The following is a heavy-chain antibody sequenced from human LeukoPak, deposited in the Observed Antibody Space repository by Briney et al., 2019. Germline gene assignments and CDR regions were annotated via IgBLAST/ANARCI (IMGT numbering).Heavy chain of an antibody. CDR1: GFTFSTYW. J-gene: IGHJ6*03. V-gene: IGHV3-7*01. D-gene: IGHD2-2*02. Sequence: PGGSLRLSCAASGFTFSTYWMSWVRQAPGKGLEWVANIKQDGSEKYYVDSVEGRFTISRDNAKNSLYLQMNSLRAEDTAVYYCARDEVVPAAIPVLYMDVWGKGTTVTVSS. CDR2: IKQDGSEK. CDR3: ARDEVVPAAIPVLYMDV.